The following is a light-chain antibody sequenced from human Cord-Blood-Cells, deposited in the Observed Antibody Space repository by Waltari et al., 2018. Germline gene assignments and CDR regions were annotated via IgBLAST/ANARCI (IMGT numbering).Light chain of an antibody. J-gene: IGKJ1*01. CDR2: KAS. V-gene: IGKV1-5*03. CDR1: QSISSW. CDR3: QQYNSYST. Sequence: DSQMTQSPSPLSASVGDRVTITCRASQSISSWLAWYQQKPGKAPKLLIYKASSLESGVPSRFSGSGSGTEFTLTINSLQPDDFATYYCQQYNSYSTFGQGTKVEIK.